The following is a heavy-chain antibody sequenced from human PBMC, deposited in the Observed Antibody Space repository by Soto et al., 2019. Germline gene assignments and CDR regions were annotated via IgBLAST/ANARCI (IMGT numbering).Heavy chain of an antibody. Sequence: SETLSLTCSVSGDSISNSRFYWAWIRQPPGEGLEWIGSIYHTGNAYYNPSLKSRVTISVDTSKNQFSLKLTSVTAADAALYYCVRDFFDSSDYTTNWFDPWGQGTLVTVSS. J-gene: IGHJ5*02. CDR1: GDSISNSRFY. D-gene: IGHD3-22*01. CDR3: VRDFFDSSDYTTNWFDP. V-gene: IGHV4-39*01. CDR2: IYHTGNA.